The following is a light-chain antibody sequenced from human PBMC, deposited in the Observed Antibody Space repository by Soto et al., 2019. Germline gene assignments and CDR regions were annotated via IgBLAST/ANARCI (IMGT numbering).Light chain of an antibody. CDR2: EDD. Sequence: QSVLTQPASVSGSPGQSITLSCTGTSSDVGSYNLVSWYQHHPGKAPKIIIYEDDKRPSGVSYRFSGSKSGHTASLTISGLQAEDEADYYCCSYAGSSSFVFGIGTKVTVL. CDR1: SSDVGSYNL. CDR3: CSYAGSSSFV. J-gene: IGLJ1*01. V-gene: IGLV2-23*01.